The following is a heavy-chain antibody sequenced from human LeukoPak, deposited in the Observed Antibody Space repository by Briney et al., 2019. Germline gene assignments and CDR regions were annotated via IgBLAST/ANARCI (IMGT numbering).Heavy chain of an antibody. Sequence: PGGSLRLSCAASGFTFSSYGMHWVRQAPGKGLEWVPVISYDGSNKYYADSVKGRFTISRDNSKNTLYLQMNSLRAEDTAVYYCAKDSHSQQLVTEYFDYWGQGTLVTVSS. V-gene: IGHV3-30*18. CDR3: AKDSHSQQLVTEYFDY. CDR1: GFTFSSYG. D-gene: IGHD6-13*01. CDR2: ISYDGSNK. J-gene: IGHJ4*02.